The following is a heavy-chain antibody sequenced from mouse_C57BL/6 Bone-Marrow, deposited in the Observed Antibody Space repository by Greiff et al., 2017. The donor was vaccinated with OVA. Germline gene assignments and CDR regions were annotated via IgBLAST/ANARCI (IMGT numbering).Heavy chain of an antibody. V-gene: IGHV1-54*01. CDR2: INPGSGGT. Sequence: QVQLKESGAELVRPGTSVKVSCKASGYAFTNYLIEWVKQRPGQGLEWIGVINPGSGGTNYNEKFKGKATLTADKSSSTAYIQLSSLTSEDSAVYFCAREGGTTVPSMDYWGQGTSVTVSS. CDR3: AREGGTTVPSMDY. J-gene: IGHJ4*01. CDR1: GYAFTNYL. D-gene: IGHD1-1*01.